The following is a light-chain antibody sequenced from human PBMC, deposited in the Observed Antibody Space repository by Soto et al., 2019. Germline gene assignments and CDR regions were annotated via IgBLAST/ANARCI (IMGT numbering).Light chain of an antibody. Sequence: QSVLTQPASVSGSPGQSITISCTGTSSDVADYNYVSWYQQRPGKAPKLMIYEVSNRPSGVSNRFSGSKSGNTASLTISGFQAEDEADYYCSSYTSTTTYVFGTGTKVTVL. CDR3: SSYTSTTTYV. J-gene: IGLJ1*01. CDR2: EVS. CDR1: SSDVADYNY. V-gene: IGLV2-14*01.